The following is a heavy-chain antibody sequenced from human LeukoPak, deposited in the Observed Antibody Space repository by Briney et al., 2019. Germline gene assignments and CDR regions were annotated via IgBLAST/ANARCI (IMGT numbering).Heavy chain of an antibody. CDR1: GYTFTSYY. CDR2: INPSGGST. Sequence: ASVKVSCKASGYTFTSYYMHWVRQAPGQGLEWMGIINPSGGSTSYAQKFQGRVTMTRDTSTSTVYMELSSLRSEDTAVYYCARGNNRNYERTQLDYWGQGTLVTVSS. CDR3: ARGNNRNYERTQLDY. D-gene: IGHD1-7*01. J-gene: IGHJ4*02. V-gene: IGHV1-46*01.